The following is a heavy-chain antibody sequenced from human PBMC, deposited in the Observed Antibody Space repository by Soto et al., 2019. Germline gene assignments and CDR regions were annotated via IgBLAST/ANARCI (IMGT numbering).Heavy chain of an antibody. Sequence: ASVKVSCKASGYTFTSYAMHWVRQAPGQRLEWMGWIIAGNGNTKYAQKFKGRVTITRDKSASTVYMELSSLRSEDTAVYYCARVGPAHYYDSSGYYSPFDYWGQGTLVTVSS. J-gene: IGHJ4*02. D-gene: IGHD3-22*01. CDR2: IIAGNGNT. V-gene: IGHV1-3*01. CDR1: GYTFTSYA. CDR3: ARVGPAHYYDSSGYYSPFDY.